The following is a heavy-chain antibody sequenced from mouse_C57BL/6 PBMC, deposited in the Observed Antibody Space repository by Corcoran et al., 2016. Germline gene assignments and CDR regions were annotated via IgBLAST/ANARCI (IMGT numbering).Heavy chain of an antibody. J-gene: IGHJ2*01. Sequence: QVQLKQSGAELVRPGASVKLSCKASGYTFTGYYINWVKQRPGQGLEWIARIYPGSGNTYYNEKFKGKATLTAEKSSSTAYMQLSSLTSEDSAVYFCARYPFDYWGQGTTLTVSS. V-gene: IGHV1-76*01. CDR2: IYPGSGNT. CDR3: ARYPFDY. CDR1: GYTFTGYY.